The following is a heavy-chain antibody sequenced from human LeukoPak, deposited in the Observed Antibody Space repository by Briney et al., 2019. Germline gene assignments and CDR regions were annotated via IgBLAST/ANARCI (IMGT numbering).Heavy chain of an antibody. CDR3: ARDRLLYSAFDV. V-gene: IGHV3-11*04. J-gene: IGHJ3*01. Sequence: GGSLRLSCTASGFIFGDYYMAWVRQAPGKGLEWISYISRIGNTKYDAGSVKGRFIVSRGNAKNSLYLQMNNLRDDDTAVYYCARDRLLYSAFDVWGQGTMVTVSS. CDR2: ISRIGNTK. CDR1: GFIFGDYY. D-gene: IGHD1-26*01.